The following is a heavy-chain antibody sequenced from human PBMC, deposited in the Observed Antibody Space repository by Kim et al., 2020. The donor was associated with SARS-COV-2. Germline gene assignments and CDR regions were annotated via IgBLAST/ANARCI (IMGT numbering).Heavy chain of an antibody. CDR3: ASVGCGGACYDAFDI. D-gene: IGHD2-21*02. V-gene: IGHV4-59*08. Sequence: SETLSLTCTVSGGSISSYYWSWIRQPPGKGLEWIGYIYYSGSTNYNPSLKSRVTISVDTSKNQFSLKLSSVTAADTAVYYCASVGCGGACYDAFDIWGQGTMVTVSS. J-gene: IGHJ3*02. CDR2: IYYSGST. CDR1: GGSISSYY.